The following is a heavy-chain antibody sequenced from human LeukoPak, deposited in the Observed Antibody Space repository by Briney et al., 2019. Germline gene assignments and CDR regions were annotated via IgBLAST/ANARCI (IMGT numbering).Heavy chain of an antibody. CDR2: IYYSGST. J-gene: IGHJ4*02. Sequence: SETLSLTCTVSGGSISSYYWSWIRQPPGKGLEWIGYIYYSGSTNYNPSLKSRVTISVDTSKNQFSLKLSSVTAADTAVYYCARVDSSSWYQTLRYWGQGTLVTVSS. CDR3: ARVDSSSWYQTLRY. CDR1: GGSISSYY. V-gene: IGHV4-59*08. D-gene: IGHD6-13*01.